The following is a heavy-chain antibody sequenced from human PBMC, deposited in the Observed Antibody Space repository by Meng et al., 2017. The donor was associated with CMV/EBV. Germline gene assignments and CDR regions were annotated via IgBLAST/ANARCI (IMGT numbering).Heavy chain of an antibody. V-gene: IGHV3-48*03. CDR2: ISSSGSTI. CDR3: ARDRGSSGRRGDY. D-gene: IGHD3-22*01. CDR1: RFPFSSYE. Sequence: GGSLRLSCAASRFPFSSYEMNWVRQAPGKGLEWVSYISSSGSTIYYADSVKGRFTISRDNAKNSLSLQMNSLRAEDTAVYYCARDRGSSGRRGDYWGQGTLVTVSS. J-gene: IGHJ4*02.